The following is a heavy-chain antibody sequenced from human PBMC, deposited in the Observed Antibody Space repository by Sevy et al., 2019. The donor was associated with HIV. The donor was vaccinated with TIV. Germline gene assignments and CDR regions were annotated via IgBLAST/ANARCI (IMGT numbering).Heavy chain of an antibody. Sequence: ASVKVSCKTSGYTFPSYGITLVRQAPGQGLEWMGWISTYNGNTNFAQHLQGRVTMTTDTSTSTAYMELRSLRSDDTAVYYCARGKYGPDYWGQGTLVTVSS. CDR1: GYTFPSYG. CDR2: ISTYNGNT. V-gene: IGHV1-18*04. J-gene: IGHJ4*02. D-gene: IGHD3-10*01. CDR3: ARGKYGPDY.